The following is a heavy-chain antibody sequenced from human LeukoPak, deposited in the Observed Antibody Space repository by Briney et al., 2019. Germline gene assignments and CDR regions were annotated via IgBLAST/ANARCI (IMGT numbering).Heavy chain of an antibody. CDR2: ISAYNGNT. Sequence: ASVKVSCKASGYTLTSYGISWVRQAPGQGLEWMGWISAYNGNTNYAQKLQGRVTMTTDTSTSTAYMELRSLRSDDTAVYYCARVEHPLYYYDSSGYYSADFDYWGQGTLVTVSS. CDR1: GYTLTSYG. CDR3: ARVEHPLYYYDSSGYYSADFDY. D-gene: IGHD3-22*01. V-gene: IGHV1-18*01. J-gene: IGHJ4*02.